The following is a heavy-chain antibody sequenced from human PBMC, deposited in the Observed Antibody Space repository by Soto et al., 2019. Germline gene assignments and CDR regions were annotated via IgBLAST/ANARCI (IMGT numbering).Heavy chain of an antibody. V-gene: IGHV3-23*01. CDR3: AKKGANGYYYYMDV. Sequence: EVQLLESGGALIQPGGSLRLSCAASGFTFSIYAMSWVRQAPGKGLEWVSTITGSGASTIYADPVKGRFTISRDNSKNTLYLQMKSLRAEDKAIYYCAKKGANGYYYYMDVWGKGTTVTVSS. J-gene: IGHJ6*03. D-gene: IGHD2-8*01. CDR1: GFTFSIYA. CDR2: ITGSGAST.